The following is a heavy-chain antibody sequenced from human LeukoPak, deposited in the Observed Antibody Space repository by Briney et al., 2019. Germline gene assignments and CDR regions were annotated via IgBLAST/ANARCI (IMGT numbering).Heavy chain of an antibody. V-gene: IGHV1-8*01. CDR2: MNPNSGNT. J-gene: IGHJ5*02. CDR1: GYTFTSYD. Sequence: ASVKVSCKASGYTFTSYDINWVRQATGQGLEWMGWMNPNSGNTGYAQKFQGRVTMTRNTSISTAYMELSSLRSEDTAVYYCARAFDLYDSSGYYWFDPWGQGTLVTVSS. CDR3: ARAFDLYDSSGYYWFDP. D-gene: IGHD3-22*01.